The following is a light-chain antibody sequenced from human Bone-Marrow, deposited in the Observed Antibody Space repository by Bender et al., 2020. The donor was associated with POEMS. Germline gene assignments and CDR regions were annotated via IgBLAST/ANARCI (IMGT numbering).Light chain of an antibody. J-gene: IGLJ2*01. CDR2: QDT. CDR3: QSWGRNTAV. V-gene: IGLV3-1*01. CDR1: KLGEEY. Sequence: SYELTQPPSVSVSPGQAATITCSGEKLGEEYACWYQQKPGQSPVVVIYQDTKRPPGIPERFSGSTSGNTASLTISGTQTMDEADYYCQSWGRNTAVFCGGTKLTVL.